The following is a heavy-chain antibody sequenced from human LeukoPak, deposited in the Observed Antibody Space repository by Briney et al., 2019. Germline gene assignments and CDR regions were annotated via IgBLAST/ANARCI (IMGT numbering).Heavy chain of an antibody. CDR1: GFTFSTHA. CDR3: ARDWYGVGGVPDY. CDR2: IYSDGST. V-gene: IGHV3-66*01. J-gene: IGHJ4*02. Sequence: GGSLRLAGAASGFTFSTHAMSWVRQAPGKGLEWVSLIYSDGSTYYADSVKGRFTNARDNSKNTVYLQMNSLRAEDTAVYYCARDWYGVGGVPDYWGQGTLVTVSS. D-gene: IGHD3-16*01.